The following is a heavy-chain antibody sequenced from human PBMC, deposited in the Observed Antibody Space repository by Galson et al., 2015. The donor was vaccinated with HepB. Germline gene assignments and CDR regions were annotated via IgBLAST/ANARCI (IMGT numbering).Heavy chain of an antibody. D-gene: IGHD5-18*01. CDR3: ARQGRRGYSYGYRPDYFDY. V-gene: IGHV4-34*01. CDR2: INHSGST. J-gene: IGHJ4*02. Sequence: QVQLQESGPGLVKPSETLSLTCAVYGGSFSGYYWSWIRQPPGKGLEWIGEINHSGSTNYNPSLKSRVTISVDTSKNQFSLKLSPVTAADTAVYYCARQGRRGYSYGYRPDYFDYWGQGTLVTVSS. CDR1: GGSFSGYY.